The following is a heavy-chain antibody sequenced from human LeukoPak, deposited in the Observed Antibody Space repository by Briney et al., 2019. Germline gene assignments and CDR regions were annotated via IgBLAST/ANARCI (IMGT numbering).Heavy chain of an antibody. V-gene: IGHV3-48*03. CDR3: AKDRVGYYGSGSYFDY. D-gene: IGHD3-10*01. Sequence: GGSLRLSCAASGFTFSSYEMNWVRQAPGKGLEWVSYISSSGSTIYYADSVKGRFTIFRDNSKNTLYLQMNSLRAEDTAVYYCAKDRVGYYGSGSYFDYWGQGTLVTVSS. CDR2: ISSSGSTI. CDR1: GFTFSSYE. J-gene: IGHJ4*02.